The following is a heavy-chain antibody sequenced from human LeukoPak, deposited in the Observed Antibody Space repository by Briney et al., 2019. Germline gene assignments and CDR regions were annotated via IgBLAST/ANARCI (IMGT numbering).Heavy chain of an antibody. CDR2: INSDGSTT. CDR1: GFTFSSYW. V-gene: IGHV3-74*01. J-gene: IGHJ4*02. D-gene: IGHD3-16*01. CDR3: TRINYG. Sequence: GGSLRLSCAASGFTFSSYWMHWVRQAPGKGVMWVSRINSDGSTTSYADSVKGRFTISRDNAKNTLYLQMNSLRVEDTAVYYCTRINYGWGQGTLVTVSS.